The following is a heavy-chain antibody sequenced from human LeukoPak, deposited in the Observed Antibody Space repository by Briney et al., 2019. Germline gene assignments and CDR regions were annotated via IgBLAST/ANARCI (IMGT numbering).Heavy chain of an antibody. CDR1: GYTFTGYY. D-gene: IGHD3-9*01. CDR2: INPNSGDT. CDR3: ARVTYYDILTGYYSYFDY. J-gene: IGHJ4*02. Sequence: ASVKVSCKASGYTFTGYYMHWVRQAPGQGLEWMGWINPNSGDTNYAQKFQGRVTMTRDTSISTAYMELSRLRSDDTAVYYCARVTYYDILTGYYSYFDYWGQGTLVTVSS. V-gene: IGHV1-2*02.